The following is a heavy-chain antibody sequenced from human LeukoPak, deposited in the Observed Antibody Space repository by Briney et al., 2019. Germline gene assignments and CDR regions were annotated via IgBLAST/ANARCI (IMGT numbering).Heavy chain of an antibody. V-gene: IGHV3-64*01. CDR2: IGSNGDST. Sequence: GGSLRLSCAGSGFTFSNYAMYWVRQAPGKGLENVAGIGSNGDSTYYASSVKGRFTISRDNAKNSLYLQMNSLRAEDTAVYYCARDFGYVGYYMDVWGKGTTVTVSS. J-gene: IGHJ6*03. CDR1: GFTFSNYA. CDR3: ARDFGYVGYYMDV. D-gene: IGHD5-12*01.